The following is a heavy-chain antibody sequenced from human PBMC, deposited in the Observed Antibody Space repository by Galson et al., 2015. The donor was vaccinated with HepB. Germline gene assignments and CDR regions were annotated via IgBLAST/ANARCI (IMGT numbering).Heavy chain of an antibody. J-gene: IGHJ4*02. Sequence: SLRLSCAGSRFTSGFTLSSFWMTWVRQAPGKGLEWVANIKQAGSEKYYVESVKGRFTISRDNARNSVYLQMNSLRAEDKAVYYCGAGGGFPVHNWGRGTLVTVSS. CDR1: GFTLSSFW. V-gene: IGHV3-7*03. CDR2: IKQAGSEK. CDR3: GAGGGFPVHN. D-gene: IGHD1-26*01.